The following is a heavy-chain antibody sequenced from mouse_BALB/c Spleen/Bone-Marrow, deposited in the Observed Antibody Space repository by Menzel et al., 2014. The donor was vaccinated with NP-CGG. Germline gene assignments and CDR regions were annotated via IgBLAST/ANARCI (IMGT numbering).Heavy chain of an antibody. CDR3: ASYRYAWYFDV. D-gene: IGHD2-14*01. CDR1: GFNIKDTY. J-gene: IGHJ1*01. V-gene: IGHV14-3*02. CDR2: IDPANGNT. Sequence: EVQLVESGAELVKPGASVKLSCTASGFNIKDTYMHWVKQRPEQGLEWIGRIDPANGNTKYDQKFQGKATITADTSSNTAYLQLSSLTSEDTAVYYCASYRYAWYFDVWGAGTTVTVSS.